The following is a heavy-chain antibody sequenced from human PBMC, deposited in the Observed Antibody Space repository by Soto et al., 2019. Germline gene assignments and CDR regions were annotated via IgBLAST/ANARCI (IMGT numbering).Heavy chain of an antibody. D-gene: IGHD3-22*01. CDR3: TTDPLNYDSSRLVYYFDY. V-gene: IGHV3-15*07. Sequence: EVQLVESGGGLVQPGGSLRLSCAASGFTFSNAWMNWVRQAPGKGLEWVGRIKSKTDGGTTDYAAPVKGRFTISRDDSKNTLYLQMNSLKTEDTAVYYCTTDPLNYDSSRLVYYFDYWGQGTLVTVSS. J-gene: IGHJ4*02. CDR1: GFTFSNAW. CDR2: IKSKTDGGTT.